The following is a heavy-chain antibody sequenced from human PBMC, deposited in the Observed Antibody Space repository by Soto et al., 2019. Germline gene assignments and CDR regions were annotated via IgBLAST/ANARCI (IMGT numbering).Heavy chain of an antibody. D-gene: IGHD5-12*01. CDR2: IWYDGSNK. V-gene: IGHV3-33*01. CDR3: ARGRGYSGYDQGWFDP. Sequence: QVQLVESGGGVVQPGRSLRLSCAASGFTFSSYGMHWVRQAPGKELEWVAVIWYDGSNKYYADSVKGRFTISRDNSKNTLYLQMNSLRAEDTAVYYCARGRGYSGYDQGWFDPWGQGTLVTVSS. CDR1: GFTFSSYG. J-gene: IGHJ5*02.